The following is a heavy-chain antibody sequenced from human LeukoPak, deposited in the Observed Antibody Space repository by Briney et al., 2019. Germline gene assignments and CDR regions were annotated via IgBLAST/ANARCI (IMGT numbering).Heavy chain of an antibody. Sequence: PGGSLRLSCAVSGFTFSNYAMSWVRQAPGKGLEWVSAISGMGVSTYYADSVKGRFTISRDNSKNTMYLQMNSLRAEDTAVYYCAKDRTGIAGLFDYWGQGTLVTVSS. D-gene: IGHD6-13*01. J-gene: IGHJ4*02. V-gene: IGHV3-23*01. CDR2: ISGMGVST. CDR1: GFTFSNYA. CDR3: AKDRTGIAGLFDY.